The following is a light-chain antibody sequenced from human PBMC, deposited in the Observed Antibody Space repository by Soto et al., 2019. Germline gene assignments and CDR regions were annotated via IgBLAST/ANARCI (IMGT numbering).Light chain of an antibody. Sequence: DIQMTQSPSSLSASVGDRVTITYRASQSNSSYLNWYQQKPGKAPKLLIYAASSLQSGVPSRFSGSGSGTDFTLTISSLQPEDFATYYCQQSYSTPPTFGGGTKAEIK. CDR3: QQSYSTPPT. V-gene: IGKV1-39*01. CDR2: AAS. J-gene: IGKJ4*01. CDR1: QSNSSY.